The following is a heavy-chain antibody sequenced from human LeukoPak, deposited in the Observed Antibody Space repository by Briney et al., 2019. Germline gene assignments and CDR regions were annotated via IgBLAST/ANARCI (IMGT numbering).Heavy chain of an antibody. Sequence: ASVKVSCKASGYTFIGYYMHWVRQAPGQGPEWMGWINPNSGGTNYAQKFQGRVTLTRDTSISTAYMELSSLRSEDTAVYYCARGISIAAAGNFDYWGQGTLVTVSS. CDR2: INPNSGGT. D-gene: IGHD6-13*01. CDR3: ARGISIAAAGNFDY. V-gene: IGHV1-2*02. CDR1: GYTFIGYY. J-gene: IGHJ4*02.